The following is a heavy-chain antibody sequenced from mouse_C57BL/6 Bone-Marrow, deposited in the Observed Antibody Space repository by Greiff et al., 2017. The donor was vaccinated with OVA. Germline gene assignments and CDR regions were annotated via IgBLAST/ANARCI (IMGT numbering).Heavy chain of an antibody. CDR1: GFTFSDYY. CDR2: ISNGGGST. CDR3: ARWDYGMGFAY. Sequence: EVMLVESGGGLVQPGGSLKLSCAASGFTFSDYYMYWVRQTPEKRLEWVAYISNGGGSTYYPDTVKGRFTISRDNAKNTLYLQMSRLKSEDTAMYYCARWDYGMGFAYWGQGTLVTVSA. J-gene: IGHJ3*01. D-gene: IGHD1-1*01. V-gene: IGHV5-12*01.